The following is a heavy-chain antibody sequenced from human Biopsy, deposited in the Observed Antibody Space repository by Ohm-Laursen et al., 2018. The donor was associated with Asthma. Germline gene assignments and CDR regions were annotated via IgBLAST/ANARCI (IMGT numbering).Heavy chain of an antibody. Sequence: SLRLSCSATGFTFSSYGMHWVRQAPGKGLEWVAVILSDGRDKYYADSVKGRFTISRDNSKNTLYLHMHSLRAEDTAVYFCAKDRVRINSAYYFDYWGQGTLATVSS. V-gene: IGHV3-30*18. CDR3: AKDRVRINSAYYFDY. D-gene: IGHD3-10*01. CDR1: GFTFSSYG. J-gene: IGHJ4*02. CDR2: ILSDGRDK.